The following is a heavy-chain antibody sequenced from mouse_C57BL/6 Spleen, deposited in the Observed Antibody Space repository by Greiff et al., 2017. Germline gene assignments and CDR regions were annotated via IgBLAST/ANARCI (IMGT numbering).Heavy chain of an antibody. CDR2: IHPNSGST. CDR1: GYTFTSYW. Sequence: QVQLQQSGAELVKPGASVKLSCKASGYTFTSYWMHWVKQRPGQGLEWIGMIHPNSGSTNYNEKFKSKATLTVDKSSSTAYMQLSSLTSEDSAVXYCARSPGSSHWYFDVWGTGTTVTVSS. D-gene: IGHD1-1*01. V-gene: IGHV1-64*01. J-gene: IGHJ1*03. CDR3: ARSPGSSHWYFDV.